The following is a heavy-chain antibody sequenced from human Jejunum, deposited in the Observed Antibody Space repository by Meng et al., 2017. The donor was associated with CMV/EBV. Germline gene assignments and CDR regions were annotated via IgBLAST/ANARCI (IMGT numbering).Heavy chain of an antibody. Sequence: SCGGSGVTCNTYSRTGVRQAPGKGLEWVANINEDGSAKHYVGSVRGRFTISRDNARNSLYLQMNSLTVDDTAVYFCATRGQAPANWGQGTLVTVSS. CDR1: GVTCNTYS. V-gene: IGHV3-7*01. CDR2: INEDGSAK. CDR3: ATRGQAPAN. J-gene: IGHJ4*02.